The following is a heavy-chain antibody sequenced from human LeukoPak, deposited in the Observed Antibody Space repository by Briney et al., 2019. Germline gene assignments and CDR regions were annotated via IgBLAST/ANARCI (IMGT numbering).Heavy chain of an antibody. CDR2: IGTAGEI. J-gene: IGHJ4*02. D-gene: IGHD4-23*01. V-gene: IGHV3-13*01. Sequence: PGGSLRLSCAASGFTFSSYDIHWVRQATGKGLEWVSGIGTAGEIYYPGSVKGRFTISRENAKNSLYLQMNSLRAEDTAVYYCANLLRWEPYWGQGTLVTVSS. CDR3: ANLLRWEPY. CDR1: GFTFSSYD.